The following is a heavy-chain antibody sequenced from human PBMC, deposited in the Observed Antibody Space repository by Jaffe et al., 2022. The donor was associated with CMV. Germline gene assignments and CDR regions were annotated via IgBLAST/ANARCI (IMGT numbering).Heavy chain of an antibody. CDR1: GGSFSGYY. D-gene: IGHD5-18*01. CDR3: ARVASDGNSGDFDY. V-gene: IGHV4-34*01. J-gene: IGHJ4*02. CDR2: INHSGST. Sequence: QVQLQQWGAGLLKPSETLSLTCAVYGGSFSGYYWSWIRQPPGKGLEWIGEINHSGSTNYNPSLKSRVTISVDTSKNQFSLKLSSVTAADTAVYYCARVASDGNSGDFDYWGQGTLVTVSS.